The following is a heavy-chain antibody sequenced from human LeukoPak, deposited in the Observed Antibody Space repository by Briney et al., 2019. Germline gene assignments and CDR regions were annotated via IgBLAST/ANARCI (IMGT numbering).Heavy chain of an antibody. CDR3: ARGVCTSTSCYAGDYGMDV. J-gene: IGHJ6*02. D-gene: IGHD2-2*01. V-gene: IGHV4-59*08. CDR2: IYYSGYT. CDR1: GGSMSSYY. Sequence: SETLSLTCTVSGGSMSSYYWSWIRQPPGKGLEWIGYIYYSGYTDYNPSLKSRVTISLDTSKNQFSLKLSSVTAADTAVYYCARGVCTSTSCYAGDYGMDVWGQGTPVTVSS.